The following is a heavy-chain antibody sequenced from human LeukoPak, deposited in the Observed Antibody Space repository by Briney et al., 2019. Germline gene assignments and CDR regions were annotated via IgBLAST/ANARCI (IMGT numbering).Heavy chain of an antibody. Sequence: GSLRLSCAASGFTFSSYAMSWVRQAPGKGLEWIGEINHSGSTNYNPSLKSRVTISVDTSKNQFSLKLSSVTAADTAVYYCARAIRHVAAAAPGWGQGTLVTVSS. CDR2: INHSGST. CDR3: ARAIRHVAAAAPG. V-gene: IGHV4-34*01. CDR1: GFTFSSYA. D-gene: IGHD6-13*01. J-gene: IGHJ4*02.